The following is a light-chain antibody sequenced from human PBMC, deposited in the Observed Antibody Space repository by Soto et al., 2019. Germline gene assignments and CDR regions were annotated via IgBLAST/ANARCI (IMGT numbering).Light chain of an antibody. V-gene: IGLV1-40*01. J-gene: IGLJ1*01. CDR1: SSNIGAGYD. CDR3: QSYDTPVYV. CDR2: GNS. Sequence: QSVLSQPPSVSGAPGQRVTISCTGSSSNIGAGYDVHWYQQPPGAPPKLLIYGNSNRPSGVPDRFSGSRSGTSASLAITGLQPEDEADYYCQSYDTPVYVFGGGTKVTVL.